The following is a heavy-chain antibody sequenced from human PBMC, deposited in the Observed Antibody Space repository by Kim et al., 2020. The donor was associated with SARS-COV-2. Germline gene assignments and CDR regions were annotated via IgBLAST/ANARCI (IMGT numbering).Heavy chain of an antibody. D-gene: IGHD3-22*01. Sequence: GGSLRLSCAASGFTFSSYGMHWVRQAPGKGLEWVAVISYDGSNKYYADSVKGRFTISRDNSKNTLYLQMNSLRAEDTAVYYCAKDLTGGGGYYSIYYYGMDAWGQGTTVTVSS. J-gene: IGHJ6*02. CDR1: GFTFSSYG. V-gene: IGHV3-30*18. CDR2: ISYDGSNK. CDR3: AKDLTGGGGYYSIYYYGMDA.